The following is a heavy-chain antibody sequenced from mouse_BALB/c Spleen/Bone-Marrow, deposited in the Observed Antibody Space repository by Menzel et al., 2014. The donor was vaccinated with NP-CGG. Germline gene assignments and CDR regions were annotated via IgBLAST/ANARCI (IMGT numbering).Heavy chain of an antibody. Sequence: DVQLQESGPDLVKPGASVKISCKTSGYTFTDYTLHWVKQSHGKSLEWIGGVNPNIGGTSYNQKFKGKASLTVNKSSTTAYMELRSLTSEDSAVYYCARGRWYYWGQGTTLTVSS. CDR1: GYTFTDYT. V-gene: IGHV1-22*01. CDR2: VNPNIGGT. CDR3: ARGRWYY. D-gene: IGHD2-3*01. J-gene: IGHJ2*01.